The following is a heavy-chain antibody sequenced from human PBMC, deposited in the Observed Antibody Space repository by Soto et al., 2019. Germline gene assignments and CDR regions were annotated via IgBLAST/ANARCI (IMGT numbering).Heavy chain of an antibody. J-gene: IGHJ4*02. D-gene: IGHD6-19*01. V-gene: IGHV4-4*02. CDR3: ARHGSAWSRDY. CDR2: IYHTGGS. CDR1: GASITRDNW. Sequence: SETLSLTCAVSGASITRDNWWSWVRQPPGQGLEWIGGIYHTGGSNYNPSLKSRVTISVDTSKNQFSLKLSSVTAADTAVYYCARHGSAWSRDYWGQGTLVTVSS.